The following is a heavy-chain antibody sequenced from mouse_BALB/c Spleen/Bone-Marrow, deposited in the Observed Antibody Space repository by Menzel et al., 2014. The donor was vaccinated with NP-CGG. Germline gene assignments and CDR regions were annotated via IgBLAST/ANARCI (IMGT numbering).Heavy chain of an antibody. CDR1: GYAFTNYW. J-gene: IGHJ4*01. CDR3: SREITRYAVDY. CDR2: INPGSGGV. D-gene: IGHD2-4*01. V-gene: IGHV1-54*01. Sequence: QVQLQQSGAELVRPGTSVKVSCKPSGYAFTNYWIEWVKQRPGQGLEWIGVINPGSGGVNYNEKFKGKATLTADKSSSTAYIQLSSLTSDDSAVYFCSREITRYAVDYWGQGTSVTVSS.